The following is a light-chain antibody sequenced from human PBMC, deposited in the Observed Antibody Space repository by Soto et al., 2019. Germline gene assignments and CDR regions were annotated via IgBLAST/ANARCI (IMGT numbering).Light chain of an antibody. CDR1: QSISSW. Sequence: DIQMTQSPSTLSASVGDRVTITCLASQSISSWLAWYQQKPGKAPKLLIYKASSLESGVPSRFSGSGYGTDFPLTISSLQPDDFATYYCQQYNSYSGYTFGQGTKLEIK. J-gene: IGKJ2*01. V-gene: IGKV1-5*03. CDR2: KAS. CDR3: QQYNSYSGYT.